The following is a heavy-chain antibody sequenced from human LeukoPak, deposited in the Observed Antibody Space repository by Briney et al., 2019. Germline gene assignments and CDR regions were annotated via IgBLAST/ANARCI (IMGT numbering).Heavy chain of an antibody. CDR3: ARLGHCSGGSCYFSD. CDR2: IFYTGNT. CDR1: GGSISGYY. Sequence: SETPSLTCTVSGGSISGYYWTWIRQPPGEGLEWIGYIFYTGNTNYNPFLSSRLTLSVDAPNNQFALTLRSVTAADTAIYYCARLGHCSGGSCYFSDWGLGTLVTVAS. J-gene: IGHJ4*02. V-gene: IGHV4-59*08. D-gene: IGHD2-15*01.